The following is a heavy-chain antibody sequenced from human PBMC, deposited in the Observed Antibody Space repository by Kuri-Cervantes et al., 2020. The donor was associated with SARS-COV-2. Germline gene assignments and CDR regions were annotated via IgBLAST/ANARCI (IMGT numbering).Heavy chain of an antibody. D-gene: IGHD2/OR15-2a*01. Sequence: GESLKISCVASGFAFSGYAMSWVRQAPGKGLEWVSGISGSGDSTFYADSVKGHFTISRDNSENMLFLQMIGLRAEDTAVYYCTQVRHTTLVSWGQGTLVTVSS. V-gene: IGHV3-23*01. CDR2: ISGSGDST. CDR1: GFAFSGYA. CDR3: TQVRHTTLVS. J-gene: IGHJ5*02.